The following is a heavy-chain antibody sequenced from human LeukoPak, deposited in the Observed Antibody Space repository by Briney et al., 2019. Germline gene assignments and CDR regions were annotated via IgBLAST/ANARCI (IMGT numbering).Heavy chain of an antibody. D-gene: IGHD2-2*01. Sequence: PGGSLRLSCAASGFTFSNAWMSWVRQAPGKGLEWVGRIKSKTDGGTTDYAAPVKGRFTISRDDSKNTLYLQMNSLKTEDTAVYYCTGRQKYCSSTSCYRPWGQGTLVTVSS. J-gene: IGHJ5*02. CDR2: IKSKTDGGTT. CDR1: GFTFSNAW. V-gene: IGHV3-15*01. CDR3: TGRQKYCSSTSCYRP.